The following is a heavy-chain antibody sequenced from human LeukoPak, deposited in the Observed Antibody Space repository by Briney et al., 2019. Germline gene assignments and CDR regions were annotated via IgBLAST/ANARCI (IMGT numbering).Heavy chain of an antibody. V-gene: IGHV3-48*03. D-gene: IGHD6-13*01. CDR3: ARMLDQLVPHLDY. J-gene: IGHJ4*02. CDR1: GFTFSSYE. CDR2: ISSSGSTI. Sequence: GGSLRLSCAASGFTFSSYEMNWVRQAPGKGLEWVSYISSSGSTIYYADSVKGRFTISRDNAKNSLYLQMNSLRAEDTALYYCARMLDQLVPHLDYWGQGTLVTVSS.